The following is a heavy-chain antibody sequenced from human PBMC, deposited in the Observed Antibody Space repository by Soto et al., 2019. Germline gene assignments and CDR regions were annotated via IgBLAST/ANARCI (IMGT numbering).Heavy chain of an antibody. D-gene: IGHD6-6*01. CDR2: ISGSGGST. Sequence: EVQLSESGGGLVQPGGSLRLSCAASGFTFSSYAMSWVRQAPGKGLEWVSAISGSGGSTYYADSVKGRFTISRDNSKNTLYLQMNSLRAEDTAVYYCAKDGWGIAARRSYFDYWGQGTLVTVSS. J-gene: IGHJ4*02. CDR3: AKDGWGIAARRSYFDY. CDR1: GFTFSSYA. V-gene: IGHV3-23*01.